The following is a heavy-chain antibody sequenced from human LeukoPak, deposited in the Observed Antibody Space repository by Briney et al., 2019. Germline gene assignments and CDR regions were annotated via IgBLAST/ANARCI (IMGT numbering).Heavy chain of an antibody. CDR3: ARDLRAYDILTGYSTYYGMDV. Sequence: GGSLRLSCAASGFTVSSNYMSWVRQAPGKGLEWVSVIYSGGSTYYADSVKGRFTISRDNSKNTLYLQMNSLRAEDTAVYYCARDLRAYDILTGYSTYYGMDVWGQGTTVTVSS. J-gene: IGHJ6*02. CDR1: GFTVSSNY. D-gene: IGHD3-9*01. CDR2: IYSGGST. V-gene: IGHV3-66*01.